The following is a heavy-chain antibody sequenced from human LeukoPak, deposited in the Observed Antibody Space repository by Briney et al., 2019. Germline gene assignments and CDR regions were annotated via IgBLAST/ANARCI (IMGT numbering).Heavy chain of an antibody. CDR3: ASAYITGTTK. CDR2: INHSGST. Sequence: ASETLSLTCAVYGGSFSGYYWSWIRQLPRKGLEWIGEINHSGSTNYNPSLKSRVTISVDTSKNQFSLKLSSVTAADTAVYYCASAYITGTTKWGQGTLVTVSS. J-gene: IGHJ4*02. V-gene: IGHV4-34*01. D-gene: IGHD1-7*01. CDR1: GGSFSGYY.